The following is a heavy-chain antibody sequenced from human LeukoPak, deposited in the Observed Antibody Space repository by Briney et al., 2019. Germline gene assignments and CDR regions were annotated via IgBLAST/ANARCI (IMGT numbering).Heavy chain of an antibody. D-gene: IGHD1/OR15-1a*01. CDR3: ARGLPGTAGDY. CDR1: GFTFSDYT. CDR2: ISSSSSTI. Sequence: GGSLRLSCIASGFTFSDYTMNWVRQAPGKGLEWVSYISSSSSTIYYADSVKGRFTISRDNAKNSLYLQMNSLRADDTAVYYCARGLPGTAGDYWGQGTLVTVSS. J-gene: IGHJ4*02. V-gene: IGHV3-48*04.